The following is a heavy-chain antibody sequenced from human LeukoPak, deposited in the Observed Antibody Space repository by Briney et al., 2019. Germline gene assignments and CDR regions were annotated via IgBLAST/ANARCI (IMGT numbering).Heavy chain of an antibody. J-gene: IGHJ6*02. CDR1: GGSFSDYF. V-gene: IGHV4-34*01. CDR3: ARDVVVVPAAIHYGMDV. CDR2: IYHSGRT. D-gene: IGHD2-2*01. Sequence: SETLSPTCAVYGGSFSDYFWGWIRQPPGKGLEWIGEIYHSGRTYYNPSLKSRVTISVDTSKNQFSLNLSSVTAADTAVYYCARDVVVVPAAIHYGMDVWGQGTTVTVSS.